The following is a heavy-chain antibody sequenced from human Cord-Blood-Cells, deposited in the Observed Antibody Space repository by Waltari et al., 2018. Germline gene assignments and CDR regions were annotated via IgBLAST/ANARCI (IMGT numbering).Heavy chain of an antibody. V-gene: IGHV3-33*01. J-gene: IGHJ4*02. D-gene: IGHD3-3*01. Sequence: QVQLVESGGGVVQPGRSLRLSWAASGFTFSSYGMPWVRQVPGKGLGWVAVIWYEGSNKYYADSVKGRFTISRDNSKNTLYLQMNSLRAEDTAVYYCARSPPSGYLDYWGQGTLVTVSS. CDR3: ARSPPSGYLDY. CDR2: IWYEGSNK. CDR1: GFTFSSYG.